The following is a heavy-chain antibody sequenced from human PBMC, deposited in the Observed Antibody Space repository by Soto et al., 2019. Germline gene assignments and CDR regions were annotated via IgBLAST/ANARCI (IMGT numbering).Heavy chain of an antibody. J-gene: IGHJ4*02. CDR2: IVPIYRTA. D-gene: IGHD6-13*01. CDR3: ARDSGAKLSSS. Sequence: ASVKVSCKASGGTFSSYRINWVRQAPGRGLEWVGGIVPIYRTADYAQKFQGRVTITADESARTAYMELRSLKSQDTAVYYCARDSGAKLSSSWGQGTLVTVSS. CDR1: GGTFSSYR. V-gene: IGHV1-69*13.